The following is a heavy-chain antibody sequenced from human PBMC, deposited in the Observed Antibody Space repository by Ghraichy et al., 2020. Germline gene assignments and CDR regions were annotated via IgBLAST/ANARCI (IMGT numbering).Heavy chain of an antibody. CDR2: ISGSGGST. J-gene: IGHJ6*02. V-gene: IGHV3-23*01. CDR3: AKSTRRGLAGDREYYYYGMDV. Sequence: GGSLRLSCAASGFTFSSYAMSWVRQAPGKGLEWVSAISGSGGSTYYADSVKGRFTISRDNSKNTLYLQMNSLRAEDTAVYYCAKSTRRGLAGDREYYYYGMDVWGQGTTVTVSS. D-gene: IGHD3-10*01. CDR1: GFTFSSYA.